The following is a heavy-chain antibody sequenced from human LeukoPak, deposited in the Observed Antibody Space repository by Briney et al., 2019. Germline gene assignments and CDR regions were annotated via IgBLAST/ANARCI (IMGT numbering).Heavy chain of an antibody. J-gene: IGHJ3*02. CDR2: INHSGST. Sequence: PSETLSLTCTVSGGSINSYYWSWIRQPAGKGLEWIGEINHSGSTNYNPSLKSRVTISVDTSKNQFSLKLSSVTAADTAVYYCARDGSFRFEIDAFDIWGQGTMVTVSS. D-gene: IGHD3-9*01. CDR1: GGSINSYY. CDR3: ARDGSFRFEIDAFDI. V-gene: IGHV4-34*01.